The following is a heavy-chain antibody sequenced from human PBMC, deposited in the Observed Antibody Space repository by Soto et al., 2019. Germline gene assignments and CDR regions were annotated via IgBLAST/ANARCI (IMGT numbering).Heavy chain of an antibody. D-gene: IGHD6-13*01. CDR2: IYPGDSDT. CDR3: ARAQPYYYGMDV. CDR1: GYSFTSYW. Sequence: XESLKLYWQCAGYSFTSYWIGLVLQMPGKGLEWMGIIYPGDSDTRYSPSFQGQVTISADKSISTAYLQWSSLKASDTAMYYCARAQPYYYGMDVWGQGTTVTVYS. J-gene: IGHJ6*02. V-gene: IGHV5-51*01.